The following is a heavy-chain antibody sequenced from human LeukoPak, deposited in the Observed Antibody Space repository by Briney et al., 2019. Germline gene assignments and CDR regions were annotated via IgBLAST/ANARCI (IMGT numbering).Heavy chain of an antibody. J-gene: IGHJ4*02. V-gene: IGHV4-59*01. Sequence: SETLSLTCTVSGGSISSYYWSWIRQPPGKGLEWIGYIYYSGSTNYKPSLKSRVTISVDTSKNQFSLKLSSVTAADTAVYYCARRAGDYSHPYDYWGQGTLVTVSS. CDR2: IYYSGST. CDR3: ARRAGDYSHPYDY. CDR1: GGSISSYY. D-gene: IGHD3-22*01.